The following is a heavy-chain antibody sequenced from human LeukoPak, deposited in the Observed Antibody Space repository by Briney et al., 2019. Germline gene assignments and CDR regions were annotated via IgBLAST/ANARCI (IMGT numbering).Heavy chain of an antibody. CDR1: GYTFTSYD. Sequence: GASVKVSCKASGYTFTSYDINWVRQAPGQGLEWMGWMNPNSGNTGYAQKFQGRVTMTRNTSTSTAYMELSSLRSEDTAVYYCAREVGYCSSTSCYLNYYYYYMDVWGKGTTVTVSS. CDR3: AREVGYCSSTSCYLNYYYYYMDV. V-gene: IGHV1-8*01. J-gene: IGHJ6*03. CDR2: MNPNSGNT. D-gene: IGHD2-2*01.